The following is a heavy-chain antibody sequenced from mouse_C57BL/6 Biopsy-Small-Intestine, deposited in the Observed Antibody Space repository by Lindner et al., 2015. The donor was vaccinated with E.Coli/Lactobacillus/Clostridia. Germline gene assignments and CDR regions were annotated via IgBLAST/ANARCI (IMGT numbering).Heavy chain of an antibody. CDR1: GYAFTNYL. CDR3: ARDRSGGYYAMDY. CDR2: INPGSGGT. J-gene: IGHJ4*01. Sequence: VQLQESGAELVRPGTSVKVSCKASGYAFTNYLIEWVKQRPGQGLEWIGVINPGSGGTNYNEKFKGKATLTADKSSSTAYVQLSXLTSEDSAVYFCARDRSGGYYAMDYWGQGTSVTVSS. D-gene: IGHD1-3*01. V-gene: IGHV1-54*01.